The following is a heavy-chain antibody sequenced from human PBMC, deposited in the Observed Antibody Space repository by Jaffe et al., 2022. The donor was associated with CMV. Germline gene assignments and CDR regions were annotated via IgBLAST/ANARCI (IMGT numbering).Heavy chain of an antibody. CDR2: INPNSGGT. Sequence: QVQLVQSGAEVKKPGASVKVSCKASGYTFTGYYMHWVRQAPGQGLEWMGWINPNSGGTNYAQKFQGWVTMTRDTSISTAYMELSRLRSDDTAVYYCARGRIVVVPASLGYYYMDVWGKGTTVTVSS. J-gene: IGHJ6*03. CDR3: ARGRIVVVPASLGYYYMDV. V-gene: IGHV1-2*04. CDR1: GYTFTGYY. D-gene: IGHD2-2*01.